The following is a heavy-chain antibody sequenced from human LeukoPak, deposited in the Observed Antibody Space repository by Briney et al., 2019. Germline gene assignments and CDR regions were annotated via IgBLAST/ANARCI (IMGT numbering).Heavy chain of an antibody. J-gene: IGHJ4*02. CDR2: ISSTSTFT. CDR1: GFTFNTYT. D-gene: IGHD6-13*01. Sequence: GSLRLSCAASGFTFNTYTFNWVRQAPGKGLEWVAFISSTSTFTYYADSVKGRFTTSRDNAKNSLFLQMNSLRVEDTAIYYCARGYNHQIAAANDYWGQGALVAVSS. CDR3: ARGYNHQIAAANDY. V-gene: IGHV3-48*01.